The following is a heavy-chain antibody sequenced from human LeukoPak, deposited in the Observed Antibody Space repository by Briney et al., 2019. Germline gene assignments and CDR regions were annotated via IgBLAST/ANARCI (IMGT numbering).Heavy chain of an antibody. J-gene: IGHJ4*02. CDR3: ARDKGDVLLWFGELLED. V-gene: IGHV1-69*13. Sequence: ASVKVSCKASGGTFSSYAISWVRQAPGQVLEWMGGIIPIFGTANYAQKFQGRVTITADESTSTAYMELSSLRSEDTAVYYCARDKGDVLLWFGELLEDWGQGTLVTVSS. CDR1: GGTFSSYA. CDR2: IIPIFGTA. D-gene: IGHD3-10*01.